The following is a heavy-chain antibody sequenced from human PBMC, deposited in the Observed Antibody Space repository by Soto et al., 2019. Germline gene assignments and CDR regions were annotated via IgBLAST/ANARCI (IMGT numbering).Heavy chain of an antibody. D-gene: IGHD2-15*01. J-gene: IGHJ6*02. Sequence: QVQLVQSGAEVKKPGSSVKVSCKASGGTFSSYAISWVRQAPGQGLEWMGGIIPIFGTANYAQKFQGRVTITAEESTSTAYMELSSLRSEDTAVYYCATALGSPPVDYYYYGMDVWGQGTTVTVSS. CDR3: ATALGSPPVDYYYYGMDV. CDR1: GGTFSSYA. V-gene: IGHV1-69*01. CDR2: IIPIFGTA.